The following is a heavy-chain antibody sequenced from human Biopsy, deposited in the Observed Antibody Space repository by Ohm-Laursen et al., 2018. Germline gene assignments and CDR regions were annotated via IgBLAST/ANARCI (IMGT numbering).Heavy chain of an antibody. CDR3: ARNTGWYGDLYYFDY. CDR2: INPSGSTT. V-gene: IGHV1-46*01. Sequence: GASVKVSCKASGYSFTSYYMHWVRQAPGQGLEWKGMINPSGSTTSYPQIFQGRVTMTRDTSKSTVYTELSSLRSADTAVYFCARNTGWYGDLYYFDYWGQGTLVTVSS. CDR1: GYSFTSYY. D-gene: IGHD6-19*01. J-gene: IGHJ4*02.